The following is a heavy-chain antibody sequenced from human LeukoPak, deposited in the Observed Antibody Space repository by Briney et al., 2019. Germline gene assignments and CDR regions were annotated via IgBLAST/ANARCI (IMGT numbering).Heavy chain of an antibody. D-gene: IGHD6-13*01. CDR2: INWSSGSI. Sequence: PGGSLRLSCAASGFTFDDYAMHWVRQVPGKGLEWVSSINWSSGSIVYVDSVRGRFTISRDNAKNSLYLQMNGLRGEDTACYYCAKGIAAAEDYYGMDVWGQGTTVTVSS. J-gene: IGHJ6*02. CDR1: GFTFDDYA. CDR3: AKGIAAAEDYYGMDV. V-gene: IGHV3-9*01.